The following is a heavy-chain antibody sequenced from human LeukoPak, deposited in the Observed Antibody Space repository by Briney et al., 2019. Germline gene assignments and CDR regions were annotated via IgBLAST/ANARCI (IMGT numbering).Heavy chain of an antibody. V-gene: IGHV3-74*01. CDR2: IKGDGIST. Sequence: GGSLRLSCAASGFYFSSNWMHWVRHAPGQRLVWVSRIKGDGISTNYADSVKGRFTISKDIANNTLYLQMNSLRAEDTGVYYCAKDHYWSIDYWGRGTLVTVSS. D-gene: IGHD3-3*01. J-gene: IGHJ4*02. CDR1: GFYFSSNW. CDR3: AKDHYWSIDY.